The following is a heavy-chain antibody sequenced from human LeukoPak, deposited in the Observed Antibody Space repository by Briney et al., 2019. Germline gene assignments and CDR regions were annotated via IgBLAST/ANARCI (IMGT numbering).Heavy chain of an antibody. CDR2: IYAGNPDA. CDR1: GYPFTTSW. D-gene: IGHD5-24*01. CDR3: AIINHPDGRVY. V-gene: IGHV5-51*01. Sequence: HGESLKISCQGFGYPFTTSWIGWVRQLPGKGREWTAIIYAGNPDAKYSPSFQGQVSISTDRSISTSYLHWSSLKASDTAIYYCAIINHPDGRVYWGQGTLVTVSS. J-gene: IGHJ4*02.